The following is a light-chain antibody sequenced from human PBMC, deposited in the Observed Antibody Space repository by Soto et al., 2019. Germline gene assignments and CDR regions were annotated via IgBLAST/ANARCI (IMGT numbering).Light chain of an antibody. Sequence: IPLTQSPSSLSASVGDRVTITCRASQGINKFLAWYQQKPGKAAQLLIYGASTLQSGVPSRFSGSGSGTDFTLTISSLQPEDFATYSCQQLTNFRFTFGQGTKLDI. J-gene: IGKJ2*01. CDR1: QGINKF. V-gene: IGKV1-9*01. CDR3: QQLTNFRFT. CDR2: GAS.